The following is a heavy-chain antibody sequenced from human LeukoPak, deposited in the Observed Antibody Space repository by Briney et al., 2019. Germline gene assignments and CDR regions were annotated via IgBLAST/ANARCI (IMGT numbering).Heavy chain of an antibody. J-gene: IGHJ3*02. V-gene: IGHV1-46*01. D-gene: IGHD4-17*01. Sequence: GASVKVSSKASVYTFTRYYMHWVRQTPGQGLGWMGIIKPSGGSTSYAQKFQGRVTMTRDTSTSTVYMELSSLRSEDTAVYYCASSYGDLAFDIWGQGTMVTVSS. CDR3: ASSYGDLAFDI. CDR2: IKPSGGST. CDR1: VYTFTRYY.